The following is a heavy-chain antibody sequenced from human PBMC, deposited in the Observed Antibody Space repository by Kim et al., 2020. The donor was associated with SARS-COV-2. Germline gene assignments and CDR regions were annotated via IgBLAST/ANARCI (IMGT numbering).Heavy chain of an antibody. Sequence: SETLSLTCTVSGGSISSGGYYWSWIRQHPGKGLEWIGYIYYSGSTYYNPSLKSRVTISVDTSKNQFSPKLSSVTAADTAVYYCARGKGADGDYGGNYWGQGTLVTVSS. CDR2: IYYSGST. CDR3: ARGKGADGDYGGNY. CDR1: GGSISSGGYY. J-gene: IGHJ4*02. D-gene: IGHD4-17*01. V-gene: IGHV4-31*03.